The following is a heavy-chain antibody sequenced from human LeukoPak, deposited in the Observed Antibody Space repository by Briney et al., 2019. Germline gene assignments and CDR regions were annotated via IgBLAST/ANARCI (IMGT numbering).Heavy chain of an antibody. J-gene: IGHJ3*02. D-gene: IGHD3-22*01. V-gene: IGHV4-59*01. CDR1: SCFISSYY. CDR3: ARLVDYDNSGDPDIFDI. Sequence: SETLSLTCIASSCFISSYYWSWIRQTPGKGLEWIAFINYSGRIKYNPSLQSRVSISLDTSKNHFSLQLRSVMAVDTAVYYCARLVDYDNSGDPDIFDIWGQGTIVSIS. CDR2: INYSGRI.